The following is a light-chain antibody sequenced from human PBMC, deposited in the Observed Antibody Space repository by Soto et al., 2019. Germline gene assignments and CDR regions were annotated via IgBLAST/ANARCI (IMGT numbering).Light chain of an antibody. V-gene: IGLV1-44*01. CDR3: AAWDDSLNVVV. Sequence: QSVLTQPPSPSGTPGQRVTISCPGGSSNIGSNPVNWYQQLPGTAPKLLIYNNNQRPSGVPDRFSGSKSGTSASLAISGLQSEDEADYYCAAWDDSLNVVVFGGGTKLTVL. CDR1: SSNIGSNP. J-gene: IGLJ2*01. CDR2: NNN.